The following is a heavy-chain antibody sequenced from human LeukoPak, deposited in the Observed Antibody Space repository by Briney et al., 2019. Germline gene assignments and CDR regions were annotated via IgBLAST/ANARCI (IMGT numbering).Heavy chain of an antibody. Sequence: SETLSCTSAVYGVSFSGYYWSWLRHRPGNGREWIGIINHSRTTNYNPSLKSRATISVDTSKNQFSLKLSSGTAADTAVYYCARGPGFKYSISYDYWGQGTLVTVSS. J-gene: IGHJ4*02. V-gene: IGHV4-34*01. CDR1: GVSFSGYY. CDR3: ARGPGFKYSISYDY. D-gene: IGHD6-13*01. CDR2: INHSRTT.